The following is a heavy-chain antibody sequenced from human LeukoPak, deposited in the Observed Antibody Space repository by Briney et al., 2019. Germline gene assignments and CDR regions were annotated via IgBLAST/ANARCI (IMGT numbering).Heavy chain of an antibody. V-gene: IGHV4-4*07. D-gene: IGHD6-13*01. CDR2: IYTSGST. J-gene: IGHJ4*02. Sequence: PSETLSLTCTVSGGSISSYHWSWIRQPAGKGLEWIGRIYTSGSTNYNPSLKSRVTMSVDTSKNQFSLKLSSVTAADTAVYYCAREGRGSSWYYFNYWGQGTLVTVSS. CDR3: AREGRGSSWYYFNY. CDR1: GGSISSYH.